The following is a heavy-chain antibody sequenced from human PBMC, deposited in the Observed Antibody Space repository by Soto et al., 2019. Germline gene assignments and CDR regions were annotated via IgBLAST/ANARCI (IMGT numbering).Heavy chain of an antibody. CDR3: SKDLFFFGIAAAGTNWFDP. CDR2: ISSSSSYI. J-gene: IGHJ5*02. V-gene: IGHV3-21*01. D-gene: IGHD6-13*01. Sequence: GGSLRLSCAASGFTCSSYSMNWVRQAPGKGLEWVSSISSSSSYIYYADSVKGRFTISRDNAKNSLYLQMNSLRAEDTAVYYCSKDLFFFGIAAAGTNWFDPWGQGTLVTVSS. CDR1: GFTCSSYS.